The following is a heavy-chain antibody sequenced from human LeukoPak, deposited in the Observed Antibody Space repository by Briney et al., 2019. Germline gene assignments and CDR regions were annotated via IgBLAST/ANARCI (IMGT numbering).Heavy chain of an antibody. CDR3: ARDRSIGVAGFLDD. Sequence: SETLSLTCTVSGVSITSVNYYWAWIRQPPGKGLERIGTIYYSGITYYNPSLKSRVIISLDKTKNLFSLKLNSVAAADTAVYYCARDRSIGVAGFLDDWGQGTLVTVSS. CDR2: IYYSGIT. V-gene: IGHV4-39*07. CDR1: GVSITSVNYY. D-gene: IGHD6-19*01. J-gene: IGHJ4*02.